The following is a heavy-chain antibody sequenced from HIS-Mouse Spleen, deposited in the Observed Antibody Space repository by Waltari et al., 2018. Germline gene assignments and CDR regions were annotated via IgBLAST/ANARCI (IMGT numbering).Heavy chain of an antibody. CDR3: ARLGVFDY. D-gene: IGHD2-8*01. CDR1: RYTLPAYP. J-gene: IGHJ4*02. Sequence: QVRLVQSGAEVRKPGASVKVSRMASRYTLPAYPRHWVRQAPGQGLEWMGWINPNSGGTNYEQKFQGTVTMTRDTSISKAYMALSRLRSDDTAVYYCARLGVFDYWGQGTLVTVSS. CDR2: INPNSGGT. V-gene: IGHV1-2*02.